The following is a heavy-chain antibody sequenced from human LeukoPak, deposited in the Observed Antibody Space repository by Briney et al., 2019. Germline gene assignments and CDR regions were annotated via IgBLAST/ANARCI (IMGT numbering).Heavy chain of an antibody. V-gene: IGHV3-13*01. CDR2: INTAGGT. D-gene: IGHD2/OR15-2a*01. Sequence: GGSLGLSCEASGFTFRSYDLHWVRQTAAKGLEWVSLINTAGGTFYSDSVRGRFTISRENAENSFYLQMNSLTADDTAVYYCAREAFTDATGYYFSPLDMWGQGTMVTVSS. CDR1: GFTFRSYD. J-gene: IGHJ3*02. CDR3: AREAFTDATGYYFSPLDM.